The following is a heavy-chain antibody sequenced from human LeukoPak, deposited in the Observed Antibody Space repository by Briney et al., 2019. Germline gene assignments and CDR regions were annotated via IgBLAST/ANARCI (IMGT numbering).Heavy chain of an antibody. Sequence: GGTLRLSCAVSGFTFSIYGMSWVRRAPGKGLEWVSSISSSSSYIYYADSVKGRFTISRDNAKNSLYLQMSSLRAEDTAVYYCARDLGDYMDVWGKGTTVTISS. J-gene: IGHJ6*03. CDR1: GFTFSIYG. CDR2: ISSSSSYI. CDR3: ARDLGDYMDV. V-gene: IGHV3-21*01.